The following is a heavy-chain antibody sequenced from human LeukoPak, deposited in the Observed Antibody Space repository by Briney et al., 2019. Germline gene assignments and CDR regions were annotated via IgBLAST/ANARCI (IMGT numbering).Heavy chain of an antibody. CDR1: GGSISSGGYS. D-gene: IGHD4-17*01. J-gene: IGHJ4*02. Sequence: TLSLTCAVSGGSISSGGYSWSWIRQPPGKGLEWIGYIYHSGSTYYNPSLKSRVTISVDRSKNQFSLKLSSVTAADTAVYYCARGTVTTASFLDYWGQGTLVTVSS. V-gene: IGHV4-30-2*01. CDR2: IYHSGST. CDR3: ARGTVTTASFLDY.